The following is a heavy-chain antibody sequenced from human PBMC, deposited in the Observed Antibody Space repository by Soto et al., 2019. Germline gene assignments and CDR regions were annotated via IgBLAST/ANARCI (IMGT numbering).Heavy chain of an antibody. Sequence: EEQLLESGGGLAQPGGSLRLSCAAYGFTFRGYAMSWVRQAPGKGPEWVSGISGSGDSTYHAKSVKGRFIISSDNSKNTLYLEINSLRAEDTAVYYCAKAYGASHSPFDCWGQGTLVAVSS. J-gene: IGHJ4*02. D-gene: IGHD2-21*01. CDR3: AKAYGASHSPFDC. V-gene: IGHV3-23*01. CDR2: ISGSGDST. CDR1: GFTFRGYA.